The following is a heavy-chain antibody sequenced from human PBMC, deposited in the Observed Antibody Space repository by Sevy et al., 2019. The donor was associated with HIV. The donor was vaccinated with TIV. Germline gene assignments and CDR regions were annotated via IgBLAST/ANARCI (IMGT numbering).Heavy chain of an antibody. CDR1: GFTFSSYD. Sequence: GGSLRLSCAASGFTFSSYDMHWVRQATGKGLEWVSAIGTAGDTYYPGSVKGRFTISRENAKNSLYLQMNSLRAGDTAVYYCARVHMGATTSWWYFDLWGRRTLVTDSS. CDR3: ARVHMGATTSWWYFDL. V-gene: IGHV3-13*01. J-gene: IGHJ2*01. CDR2: IGTAGDT. D-gene: IGHD1-26*01.